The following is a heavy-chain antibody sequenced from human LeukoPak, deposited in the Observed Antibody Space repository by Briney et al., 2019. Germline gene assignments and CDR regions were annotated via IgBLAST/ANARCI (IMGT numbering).Heavy chain of an antibody. J-gene: IGHJ4*02. Sequence: ASVKVSCKASGHTFTGYYMHWVRQAPGQGLEWMGWINPNSGGTNYAQKFQGRVTMTRDTSISTAYMELSRLRSDDTAVYYCATLTYYYDSSGYPSGYWGQGTPVTVSS. CDR2: INPNSGGT. CDR1: GHTFTGYY. V-gene: IGHV1-2*02. CDR3: ATLTYYYDSSGYPSGY. D-gene: IGHD3-22*01.